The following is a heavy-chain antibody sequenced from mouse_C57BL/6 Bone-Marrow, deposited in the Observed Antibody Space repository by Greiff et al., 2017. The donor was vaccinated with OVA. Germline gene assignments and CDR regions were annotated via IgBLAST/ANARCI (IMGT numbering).Heavy chain of an antibody. D-gene: IGHD2-5*01. CDR1: GFHIKNTY. Sequence: EVQLQQSVAELVRPGASVKLSCTASGFHIKNTYMHWVKQRPEQGLEWIGRIDPANGNTKYAPKFQGKATITADTSSNTAYLQLSSLTSEDTAIYYCARRYSNHYYAMDYWGQGTSVTVSS. V-gene: IGHV14-3*01. CDR2: IDPANGNT. J-gene: IGHJ4*01. CDR3: ARRYSNHYYAMDY.